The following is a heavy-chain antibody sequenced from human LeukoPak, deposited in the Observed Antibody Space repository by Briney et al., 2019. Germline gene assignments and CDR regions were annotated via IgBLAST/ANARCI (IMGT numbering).Heavy chain of an antibody. J-gene: IGHJ5*02. CDR1: GGSFSGYY. CDR3: ARGPVPAAFNWFHP. V-gene: IGHV4-34*01. D-gene: IGHD2-2*01. Sequence: SETLSLTCAVYGGSFSGYYWSWIRQPPGKGLEWIGEINHSGSTNYNPSLKSRVTISVDTSKNQFSLKLSSVTAADTAVYYCARGPVPAAFNWFHPWGQGTLVTVSS. CDR2: INHSGST.